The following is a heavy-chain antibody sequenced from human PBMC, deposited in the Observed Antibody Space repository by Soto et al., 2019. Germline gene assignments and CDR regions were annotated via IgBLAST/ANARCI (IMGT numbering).Heavy chain of an antibody. V-gene: IGHV4-39*01. CDR1: GGSISSSSYY. J-gene: IGHJ6*02. Sequence: PSETLSLTCTVSGGSISSSSYYWGWIRQPPGKGLEWIGSIYYSGSTYYNPSLKSRVTISVDTSKNQFSLKLSSVTAADTAVYYCARQAYYYGSGSYFRPLYYYYGMDVWGQGTTVTVCS. CDR3: ARQAYYYGSGSYFRPLYYYYGMDV. CDR2: IYYSGST. D-gene: IGHD3-10*01.